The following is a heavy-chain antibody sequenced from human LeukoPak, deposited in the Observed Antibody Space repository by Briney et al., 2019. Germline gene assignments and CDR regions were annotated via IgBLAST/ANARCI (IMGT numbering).Heavy chain of an antibody. CDR3: ARPPTGYGGNSPFDY. V-gene: IGHV3-74*01. CDR1: GFMLSSTW. Sequence: GGSLRLSCAASGFMLSSTWMHWVRQAPGKGLVWVSRINSDATSTSYADSVRGRFTISRDNAKNSLYLQMNSLRAEDTAVYYCARPPTGYGGNSPFDYWGQGTLVTVSS. D-gene: IGHD4-23*01. CDR2: INSDATST. J-gene: IGHJ4*02.